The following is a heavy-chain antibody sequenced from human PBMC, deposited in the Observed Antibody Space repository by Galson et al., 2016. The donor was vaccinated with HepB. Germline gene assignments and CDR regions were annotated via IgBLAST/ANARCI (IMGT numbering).Heavy chain of an antibody. Sequence: QSGAEVKKPGASLKVSCKSSDYTFSSYGISWVRQAPGQGLEWLGWISAYNGNTKYAQRLQGRVTMTTDTSTSIAYMELRSLKSDDTAVYYCAMKHSSKWPYVFDIWGQGTMVTVSP. V-gene: IGHV1-18*01. CDR3: AMKHSSKWPYVFDI. J-gene: IGHJ3*02. CDR1: DYTFSSYG. CDR2: ISAYNGNT. D-gene: IGHD6-13*01.